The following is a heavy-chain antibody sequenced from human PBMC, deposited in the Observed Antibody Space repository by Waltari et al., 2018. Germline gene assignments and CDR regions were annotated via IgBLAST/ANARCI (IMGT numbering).Heavy chain of an antibody. CDR2: IYYSGST. V-gene: IGHV4-39*07. CDR3: ARIGVYCSSTSCSPNWFDP. Sequence: QLQLQESGPGLVKPSETLSLTCTVSGGSISISSYYWGWIRQPPGKGLEWIGSIYYSGSTYYNPSLKSRVTISVDTSKNQFSLKLSSVTAADTAVYYCARIGVYCSSTSCSPNWFDPWGQGTLVTVSS. CDR1: GGSISISSYY. J-gene: IGHJ5*02. D-gene: IGHD2-2*01.